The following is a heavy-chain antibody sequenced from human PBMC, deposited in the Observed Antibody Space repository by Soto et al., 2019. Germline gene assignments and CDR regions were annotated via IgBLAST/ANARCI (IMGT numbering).Heavy chain of an antibody. J-gene: IGHJ5*02. CDR2: TYHSGTT. D-gene: IGHD6-13*01. V-gene: IGHV4-4*02. Sequence: SETLSLTCAVSGDSINNSHWWSWVRQTPGKGLEWIGETYHSGTTNYNPSLKTRITKSIDKSKNQFSLKMNSVTAADTAVYYCAREVNSSPARGPNWFDPWGQGTLVTVSS. CDR1: GDSINNSHW. CDR3: AREVNSSPARGPNWFDP.